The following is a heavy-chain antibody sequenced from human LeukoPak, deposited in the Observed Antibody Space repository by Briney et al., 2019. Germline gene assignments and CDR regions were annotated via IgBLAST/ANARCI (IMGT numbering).Heavy chain of an antibody. D-gene: IGHD6-13*01. CDR2: IYYSGST. J-gene: IGHJ5*02. Sequence: SETLSLTCTVSGGSISSYYWSWIRQPPGKVLEWIGYIYYSGSTNYNPSLKSRVTISVDTSKNQFSLKLSSVTAADTAVYYCARADFRIAAAGILWFDPWGQGTLVTVSS. CDR3: ARADFRIAAAGILWFDP. CDR1: GGSISSYY. V-gene: IGHV4-59*01.